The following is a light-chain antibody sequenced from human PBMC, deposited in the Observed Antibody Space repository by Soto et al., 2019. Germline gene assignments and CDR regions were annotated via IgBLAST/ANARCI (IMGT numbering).Light chain of an antibody. V-gene: IGLV2-14*01. CDR3: SSDTTTTRL. CDR2: EFS. Sequence: QSALTQPASVSGSPGQSITISCTGTSSDIGSNNYVSWFQQRPGKAPTLIIYEFSNRPSGVSTRFSVSKSGNTASLTISGLLPEDEAEYYCSSDTTTTRLFGGGTKLTV. J-gene: IGLJ3*02. CDR1: SSDIGSNNY.